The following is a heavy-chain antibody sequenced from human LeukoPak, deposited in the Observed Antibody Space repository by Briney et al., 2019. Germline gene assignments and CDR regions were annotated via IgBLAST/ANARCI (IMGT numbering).Heavy chain of an antibody. V-gene: IGHV1-2*02. CDR2: INPNSGGT. D-gene: IGHD2-2*01. J-gene: IGHJ5*02. CDR1: GYTFTGYY. CDR3: ARGWLVVPAATIGWFDP. Sequence: GASVKVSCKASGYTFTGYYMHWVRQAPGQGLEWMGWINPNSGGTNYAQKFQGRVTMTRDTSISTAYMELSRLRSDDTAVYYCARGWLVVPAATIGWFDPWGQGTLVTVSS.